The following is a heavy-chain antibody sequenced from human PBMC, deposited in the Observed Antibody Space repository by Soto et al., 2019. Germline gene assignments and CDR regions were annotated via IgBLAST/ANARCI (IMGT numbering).Heavy chain of an antibody. Sequence: GGSLRLSCAASGFTVSSNYMSWVRQAPGKGLEWVSVIYSGGSTYYADSVKGRFTISRDNSKNTLYLQMNSLRAEDTAVYYCARVQQWLDLAFDYWGQGTLVTVSS. CDR3: ARVQQWLDLAFDY. CDR2: IYSGGST. CDR1: GFTVSSNY. V-gene: IGHV3-53*01. D-gene: IGHD6-19*01. J-gene: IGHJ4*02.